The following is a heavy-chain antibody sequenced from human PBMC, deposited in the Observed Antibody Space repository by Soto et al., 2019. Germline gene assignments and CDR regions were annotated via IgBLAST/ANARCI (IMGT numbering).Heavy chain of an antibody. Sequence: PGGSLRLSCAASGFNFSQYSMSWVRQAPGKGLEWVSAITDSGSGTHYADSVKGRFTISRDNSKNTLYLQLNSLRAEDTAVYDCAKDLSVVFDYWGQGTRVTGS. CDR2: ITDSGSGT. J-gene: IGHJ4*02. CDR1: GFNFSQYS. CDR3: AKDLSVVFDY. D-gene: IGHD2-15*01. V-gene: IGHV3-23*01.